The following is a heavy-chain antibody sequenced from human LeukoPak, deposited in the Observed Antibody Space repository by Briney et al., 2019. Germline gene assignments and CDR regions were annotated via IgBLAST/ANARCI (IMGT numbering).Heavy chain of an antibody. Sequence: SETLSLTCTVSGGSISSYYWSWIRQPPGKGLEWIGYIYTSGSTNYNPSLKSRVTISVDTSKNQFSLKLSSVTAADTAVYYCARLGMAVADPHLDYWGQGTLVTVSS. CDR2: IYTSGST. J-gene: IGHJ4*02. V-gene: IGHV4-4*09. D-gene: IGHD6-19*01. CDR1: GGSISSYY. CDR3: ARLGMAVADPHLDY.